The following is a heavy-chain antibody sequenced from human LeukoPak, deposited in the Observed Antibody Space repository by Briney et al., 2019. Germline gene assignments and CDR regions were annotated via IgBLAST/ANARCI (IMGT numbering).Heavy chain of an antibody. Sequence: ASVKVSCKASGYTFTGYYMHWVRQAPGQGLEWMGWINPNSGGTNYAQKFQGRVTMTRDTSISTAYMELSRLRSDDTAVYYCARSVGGSYYFDYWGQGTLVTVSS. V-gene: IGHV1-2*02. CDR3: ARSVGGSYYFDY. J-gene: IGHJ4*02. D-gene: IGHD2-15*01. CDR2: INPNSGGT. CDR1: GYTFTGYY.